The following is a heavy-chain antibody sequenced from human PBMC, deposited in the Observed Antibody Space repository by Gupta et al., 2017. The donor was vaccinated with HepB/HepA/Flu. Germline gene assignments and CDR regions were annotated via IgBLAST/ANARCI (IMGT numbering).Heavy chain of an antibody. CDR3: AKERSSSGYYAYSLDV. Sequence: EVQLSESGGGLVQPGGSLGISWAASGFTFRSHALSWVRQAPGKGLEWVAGIRDSGINTYYADSVKGRVTISRDNSKNTLYLQTNSLRAEDTAVYYCAKERSSSGYYAYSLDVWGQGTMVTVSS. D-gene: IGHD3-22*01. V-gene: IGHV3-23*01. J-gene: IGHJ3*01. CDR2: IRDSGINT. CDR1: GFTFRSHA.